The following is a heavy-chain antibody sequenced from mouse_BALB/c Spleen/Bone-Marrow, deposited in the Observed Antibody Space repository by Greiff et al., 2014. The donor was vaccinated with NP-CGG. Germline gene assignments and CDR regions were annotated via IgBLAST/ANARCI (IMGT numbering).Heavy chain of an antibody. V-gene: IGHV14-3*02. D-gene: IGHD2-14*01. CDR3: ARWEYDSMDY. Sequence: EVQLVESGAELVKPGASVKLSCTASGFNIKDTYMHWVKQRPEQGLEWIGRIDPTNGNTKYDPKFQGKATITADTSSNTAYLQLNSLTSEDSSVYYCARWEYDSMDYWGQGTSVTVSS. J-gene: IGHJ4*01. CDR1: GFNIKDTY. CDR2: IDPTNGNT.